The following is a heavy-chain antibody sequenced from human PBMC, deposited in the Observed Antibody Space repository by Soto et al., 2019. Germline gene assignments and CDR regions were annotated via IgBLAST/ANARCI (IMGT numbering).Heavy chain of an antibody. V-gene: IGHV4-4*02. Sequence: SETLSLTCAVSVASVSTNNWWSWVRQPPGKGLEWIGEVYHSGSTNCNPSLKSRVTISIDKSKNQFSLRLTSMTAADTAVYYCAVPGAGDFDYWSQGTLVTVSS. D-gene: IGHD6-13*01. CDR3: AVPGAGDFDY. J-gene: IGHJ4*02. CDR2: VYHSGST. CDR1: VASVSTNNW.